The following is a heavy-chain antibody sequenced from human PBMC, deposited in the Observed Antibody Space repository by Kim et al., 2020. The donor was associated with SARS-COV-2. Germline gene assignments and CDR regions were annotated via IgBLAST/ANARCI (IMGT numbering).Heavy chain of an antibody. Sequence: SETLSLTCTVSGGSISSYYWSWIRQPPGKGLEWIGYIYYSGSTNYNPSLKSRVTISVDTSKNQFSPKLSSVTAADTAVYYCAREETYYYDSSGYFDIWGQGTMVTVSS. CDR3: AREETYYYDSSGYFDI. V-gene: IGHV4-59*13. CDR1: GGSISSYY. CDR2: IYYSGST. J-gene: IGHJ3*02. D-gene: IGHD3-22*01.